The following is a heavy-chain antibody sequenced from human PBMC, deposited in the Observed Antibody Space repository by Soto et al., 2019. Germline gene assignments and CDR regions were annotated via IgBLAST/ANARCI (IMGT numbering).Heavy chain of an antibody. CDR2: XXXXGSEK. D-gene: IGHD2-21*02. V-gene: IGHV3-7*02. Sequence: EVQLVESGGGLVQPGGSLRLSCEGSGFTFSNYWMNWVRQAPGKGLEWVANXXXXGSEKNYVDSVKGRFTISRDNAKXXXXXXXXXXXXXXXXXXYCVVTTSTFGIWGQGAMVTVSS. J-gene: IGHJ3*02. CDR3: VVTTSTFGI. CDR1: GFTFSNYW.